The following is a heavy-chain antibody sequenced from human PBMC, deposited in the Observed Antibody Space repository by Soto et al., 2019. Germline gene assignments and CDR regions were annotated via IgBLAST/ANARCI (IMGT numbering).Heavy chain of an antibody. Sequence: GGSLRLSCAASGFSFSTYAMNWVRQAPGKGLEWVSAISKSGGDAFYADSVKGRFTISRDNSIGTLYLQMNRLRTEDTAIYYCARPRGYGVFDAYDIWGQGAMVTVSS. CDR3: ARPRGYGVFDAYDI. V-gene: IGHV3-23*01. CDR1: GFSFSTYA. D-gene: IGHD4-17*01. J-gene: IGHJ3*02. CDR2: ISKSGGDA.